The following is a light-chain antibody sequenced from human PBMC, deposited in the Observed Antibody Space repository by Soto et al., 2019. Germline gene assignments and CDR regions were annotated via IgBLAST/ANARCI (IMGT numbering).Light chain of an antibody. CDR3: QQDDNWLRT. V-gene: IGKV3-15*01. CDR1: QDISTN. CDR2: GAS. J-gene: IGKJ1*01. Sequence: EIVMTQSPATLSVSPGERATLSCRASQDISTNLAWYQQKPGQAPRLLIYGASTRATGIPARFSCSGSGTEVTLTISSLQSEDFAVYYCQQDDNWLRTFGQGTKVEIK.